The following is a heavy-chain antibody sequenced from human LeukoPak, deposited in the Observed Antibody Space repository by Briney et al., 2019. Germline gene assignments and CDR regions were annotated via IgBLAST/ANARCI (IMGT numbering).Heavy chain of an antibody. V-gene: IGHV3-64*02. D-gene: IGHD2-15*01. CDR1: GFTFSSYA. Sequence: TGGSLRLSCAASGFTFSSYAMHWVRQAPGKGLEDVSAIVGNGGSTYYVDSVKGRFTISRDNSKNTLYLQMDGLRAEDMAVYYCTRVRHGSDCFDYWGQGTLVTVSS. J-gene: IGHJ4*02. CDR3: TRVRHGSDCFDY. CDR2: IVGNGGST.